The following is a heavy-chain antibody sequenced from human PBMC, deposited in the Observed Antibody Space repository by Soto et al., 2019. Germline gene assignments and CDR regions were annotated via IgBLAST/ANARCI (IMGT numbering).Heavy chain of an antibody. CDR3: ARVAGRDRKSNFDY. CDR2: IYYSGST. V-gene: IGHV4-31*03. J-gene: IGHJ4*02. Sequence: LSLTFTVSGGSISSGGYYWSWIRQHPGKGLEWIGYIYYSGSTYYNPSLKSRVTISVDTSKNQFSLKLSSVTAADTAVYYCARVAGRDRKSNFDYWGQGTLVTVSS. CDR1: GGSISSGGYY. D-gene: IGHD3-10*01.